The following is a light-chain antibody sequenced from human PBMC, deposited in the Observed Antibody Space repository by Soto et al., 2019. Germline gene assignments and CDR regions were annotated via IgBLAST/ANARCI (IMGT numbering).Light chain of an antibody. V-gene: IGLV2-23*02. CDR3: CSYAGSTPYV. Sequence: ALTQPASVSGSPGQSITISCTGTSSDVGSYNLVSWYQQHPGKAPKLMIYEVSKRPSGVSNRFSGSKSGNTASLTISGLQAEDEADYYCCSYAGSTPYVFGTGTKVTVL. CDR2: EVS. J-gene: IGLJ1*01. CDR1: SSDVGSYNL.